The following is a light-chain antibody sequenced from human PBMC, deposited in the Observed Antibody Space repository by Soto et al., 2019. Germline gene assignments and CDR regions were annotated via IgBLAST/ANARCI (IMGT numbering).Light chain of an antibody. CDR3: SSYTGSSTV. CDR2: EVS. CDR1: STDVGGSNH. J-gene: IGLJ2*01. V-gene: IGLV2-14*01. Sequence: QSALTQPASVSGSPGQSITISCTGTSTDVGGSNHVSWYQHHRGKAPKLLIYEVSDRSSGVSNRFSGSKSGNTASLTISGLQAEDEADYYCSSYTGSSTVFGGGTKLTVL.